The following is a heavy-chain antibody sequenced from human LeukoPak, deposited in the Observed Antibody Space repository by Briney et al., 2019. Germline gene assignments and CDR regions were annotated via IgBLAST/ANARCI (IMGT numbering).Heavy chain of an antibody. V-gene: IGHV1-2*02. CDR2: INPNSGST. Sequence: ASVKVSCKASGYTFTGYCMQWVRQAPGQGLEWMGWINPNSGSTNYAQKFQGRVTMTRDTSISIAYMELTRLRSDDTAVFYCARDGYYYGSGSFVDYWGQGTLVTVSS. CDR1: GYTFTGYC. CDR3: ARDGYYYGSGSFVDY. D-gene: IGHD3-10*01. J-gene: IGHJ4*02.